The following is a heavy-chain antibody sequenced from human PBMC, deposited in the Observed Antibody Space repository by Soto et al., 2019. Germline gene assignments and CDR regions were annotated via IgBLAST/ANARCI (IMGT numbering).Heavy chain of an antibody. J-gene: IGHJ3*02. D-gene: IGHD7-27*01. CDR3: ARGGPWGGRTIMGPEAFDI. CDR1: GFTFSSYA. CDR2: ISYDGSNK. V-gene: IGHV3-30-3*01. Sequence: PGGSLRLSCAASGFTFSSYAMHWVRQAPGKGLEWVAVISYDGSNKYYADSVKGRFTISRDNSKNTLYLQMNSLRAEDTAVYYCARGGPWGGRTIMGPEAFDIWGQGTMVTVSS.